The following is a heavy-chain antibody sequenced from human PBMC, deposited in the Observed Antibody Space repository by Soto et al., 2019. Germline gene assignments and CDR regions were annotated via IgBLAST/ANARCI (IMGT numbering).Heavy chain of an antibody. CDR3: ASFTMVRGVTIPPMDV. Sequence: PGESLKISCKGSGYSFTSYWISWVRQMPGKGLEWMGRIDPSDSYTNYSPSFQGHVTISADKSISTAYLQWSSLKASDTAMYYCASFTMVRGVTIPPMDVWGQGTTVTVSS. CDR1: GYSFTSYW. D-gene: IGHD3-10*01. J-gene: IGHJ6*02. CDR2: IDPSDSYT. V-gene: IGHV5-10-1*01.